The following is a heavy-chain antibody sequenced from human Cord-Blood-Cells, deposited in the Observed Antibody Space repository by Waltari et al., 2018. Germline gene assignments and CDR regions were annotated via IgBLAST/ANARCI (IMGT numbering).Heavy chain of an antibody. Sequence: EVQLVESGGGLVQPGGSLRLSCAASGFTFSSYGMSWVRQAPGKGLEWVANIKQDGSEKYYVDSVKGRFTISKDNAKNSLYLQMNSLRAEDTAVYYCARDSADYYDSSGYYYRDYWGQGTLVTVSS. V-gene: IGHV3-7*05. J-gene: IGHJ4*02. D-gene: IGHD3-22*01. CDR2: IKQDGSEK. CDR1: GFTFSSYG. CDR3: ARDSADYYDSSGYYYRDY.